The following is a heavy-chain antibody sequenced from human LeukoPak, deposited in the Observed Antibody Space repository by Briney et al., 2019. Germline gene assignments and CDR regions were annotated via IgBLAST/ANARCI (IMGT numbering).Heavy chain of an antibody. D-gene: IGHD3-10*01. Sequence: SGPTLVNPTQTLTLTSTFSGFSLSTSGVGVGWIRQPPGKALEWLALIYWDDDKRYSPSLQSRLTITKYTSKNQVVLTMTNMDPVDTATYYCAQRALWFGEYLFDYWGQGTLVTVSS. CDR3: AQRALWFGEYLFDY. V-gene: IGHV2-5*02. J-gene: IGHJ4*02. CDR1: GFSLSTSGVG. CDR2: IYWDDDK.